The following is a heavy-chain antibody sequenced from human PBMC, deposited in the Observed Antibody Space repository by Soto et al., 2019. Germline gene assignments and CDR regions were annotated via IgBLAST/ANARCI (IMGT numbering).Heavy chain of an antibody. CDR3: ARGRFSSGWYGGERGFDY. Sequence: SETLSLTCAVYGGSFSCYYWIWIRQPPGKGLEWIGEINHSGSTNYNPSLKSRVTISVDTSKNQFSLKLSSVTAADTAVYYCARGRFSSGWYGGERGFDYWGRGTLVTVSS. D-gene: IGHD6-19*01. CDR2: INHSGST. V-gene: IGHV4-34*01. CDR1: GGSFSCYY. J-gene: IGHJ4*02.